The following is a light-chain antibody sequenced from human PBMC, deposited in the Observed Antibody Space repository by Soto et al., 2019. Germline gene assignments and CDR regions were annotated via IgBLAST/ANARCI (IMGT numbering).Light chain of an antibody. V-gene: IGLV2-8*01. Sequence: QSALTQPPSASGSPGQSVTISCTGTSSDVGGYNDVSWYQHQPGKAPKLMIYEVTKRPSGVPDRFSGSRSGNTASLTVSGLQAEDEADYYCRSYAGSSNYVSFGRGTKLTVL. J-gene: IGLJ2*01. CDR3: RSYAGSSNYVS. CDR2: EVT. CDR1: SSDVGGYND.